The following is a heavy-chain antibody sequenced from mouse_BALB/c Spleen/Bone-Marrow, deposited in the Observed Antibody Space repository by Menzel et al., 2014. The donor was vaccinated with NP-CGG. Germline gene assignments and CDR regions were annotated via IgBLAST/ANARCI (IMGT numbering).Heavy chain of an antibody. CDR1: GFAFSSYD. CDR3: ARQRKSWDVDWFAY. CDR2: ISSGGGST. J-gene: IGHJ3*01. D-gene: IGHD4-1*01. V-gene: IGHV5-12-1*01. Sequence: EVQRVESGGGLVKPGGSLKLSCAASGFAFSSYDMSWVRQTPEKRLEWVAYISSGGGSTYYPDTVKGRFTISRDNAKNTMYLQMSSLKSEDTAMFYCARQRKSWDVDWFAYWGQGTLVTVSA.